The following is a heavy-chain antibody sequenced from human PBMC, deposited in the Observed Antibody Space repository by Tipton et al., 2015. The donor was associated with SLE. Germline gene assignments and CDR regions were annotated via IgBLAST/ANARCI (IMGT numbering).Heavy chain of an antibody. CDR1: GGSISSSSYY. CDR2: IYYSGST. V-gene: IGHV4-39*07. J-gene: IGHJ5*02. Sequence: TLSLTCTVSGGSISSSSYYWGWIRQPPGKGLEWIGSIYYSGSTYYNPSLKSRVTISVDTSKNQFSLKLSSVTAADAAVYYCARGATTKTWLDPWGQGTLVTVSS. CDR3: ARGATTKTWLDP. D-gene: IGHD1-26*01.